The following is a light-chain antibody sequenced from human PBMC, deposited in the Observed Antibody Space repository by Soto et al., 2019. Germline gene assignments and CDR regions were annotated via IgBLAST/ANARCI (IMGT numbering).Light chain of an antibody. Sequence: EIVMAQSPATLSVSPGGSATLSCRANQSVARYLAWYQQRSGQPPRLLIYRASTRATGIPARFSGSGSGTEFSLTISSLQSEDFAVCYCQQFNTWPPKYTFGQGTKVEIK. J-gene: IGKJ2*01. CDR1: QSVARY. V-gene: IGKV3-15*01. CDR2: RAS. CDR3: QQFNTWPPKYT.